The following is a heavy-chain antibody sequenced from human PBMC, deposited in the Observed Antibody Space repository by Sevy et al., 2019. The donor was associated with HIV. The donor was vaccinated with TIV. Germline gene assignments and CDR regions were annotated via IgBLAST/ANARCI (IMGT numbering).Heavy chain of an antibody. V-gene: IGHV3-15*01. CDR1: GFTFSSAW. CDR3: ITDPAYRGYDEEVINYYFYGMDV. Sequence: GGSLRLSCTASGFTFSSAWMSWVRQSPGKGLEWVGRIKSEFDGGAIDYAAPVKGRFSISREDSKNTVYLQMNSLKTEDTAVYYCITDPAYRGYDEEVINYYFYGMDVWGQGTTVTVSS. D-gene: IGHD5-12*01. CDR2: IKSEFDGGAI. J-gene: IGHJ6*02.